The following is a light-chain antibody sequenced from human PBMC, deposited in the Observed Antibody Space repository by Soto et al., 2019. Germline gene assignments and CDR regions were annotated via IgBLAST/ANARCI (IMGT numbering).Light chain of an antibody. CDR2: DVT. CDR3: CSYAGNSWV. Sequence: QSALTQPRSVSGSPGQSVTISCIGTSIDVGGYNYVSWYQQHSGKPPKVMIFDVTKRPSGVPDRFSGSKSGNTASLTISGLQAEDEADYYCCSYAGNSWVFGIGTKVTVL. V-gene: IGLV2-11*01. J-gene: IGLJ1*01. CDR1: SIDVGGYNY.